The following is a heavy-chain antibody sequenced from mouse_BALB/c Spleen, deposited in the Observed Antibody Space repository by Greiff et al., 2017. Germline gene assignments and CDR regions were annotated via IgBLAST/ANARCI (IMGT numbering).Heavy chain of an antibody. J-gene: IGHJ3*01. V-gene: IGHV1S135*01. Sequence: EVQLQQSGPELVKPGASVKVSCKASGYSFTDYNMYWVKQSHGKSLEWIGYIDPYNGGTSYNQKFKGKATLTVDKSSSTASMHLNSLTSEVSAVYNCASERGYGPAWFAYWGQGTLVTVSA. CDR1: GYSFTDYN. CDR3: ASERGYGPAWFAY. D-gene: IGHD1-1*02. CDR2: IDPYNGGT.